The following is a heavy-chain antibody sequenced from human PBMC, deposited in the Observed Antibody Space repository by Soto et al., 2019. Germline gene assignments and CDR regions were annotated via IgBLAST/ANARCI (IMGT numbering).Heavy chain of an antibody. CDR1: GFTFDDYA. Sequence: EVQLVESGGGLVQPGTSLRLTCAASGFTFDDYAMHWVRQVPGKGLEWVSGISWNSGSVDYADSVKGRFTISRDNAKRPLYLQLNSLPPGDTGFYYCAKDFDFWSGVDYWGQGTLVTVSS. CDR3: AKDFDFWSGVDY. J-gene: IGHJ4*02. CDR2: ISWNSGSV. D-gene: IGHD3-3*01. V-gene: IGHV3-9*01.